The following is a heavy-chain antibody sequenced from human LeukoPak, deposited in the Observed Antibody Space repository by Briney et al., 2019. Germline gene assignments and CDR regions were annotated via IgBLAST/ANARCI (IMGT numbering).Heavy chain of an antibody. CDR2: VSTSGTTK. D-gene: IGHD3-16*02. V-gene: IGHV3-48*01. CDR3: ARVRYYDYVWGSYRSGPLFDY. J-gene: IGHJ4*02. CDR1: GFTFSSYS. Sequence: HSGGSLRLSCIGSGFTFSSYSMNWVREVPGKGLQWVSYVSTSGTTKYDADSFRGRFTISRDNSKNTLYLQMNSLRAEDTAVYYCARVRYYDYVWGSYRSGPLFDYWGQGTLVTVSS.